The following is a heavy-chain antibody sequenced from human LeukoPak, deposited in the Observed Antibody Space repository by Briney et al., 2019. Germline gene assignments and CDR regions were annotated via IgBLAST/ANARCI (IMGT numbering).Heavy chain of an antibody. D-gene: IGHD5-12*01. CDR1: GGTFSSYA. Sequence: ASVKVSCKASGGTFSSYAISWVRQAPGQGLEWMGGIIPIFGTANYAQKFQGRVTITADESTSTAYMELSSLRSEDTAVYYCARETVATIPYYYYMDVWGKGTTVTISS. CDR3: ARETVATIPYYYYMDV. CDR2: IIPIFGTA. J-gene: IGHJ6*03. V-gene: IGHV1-69*13.